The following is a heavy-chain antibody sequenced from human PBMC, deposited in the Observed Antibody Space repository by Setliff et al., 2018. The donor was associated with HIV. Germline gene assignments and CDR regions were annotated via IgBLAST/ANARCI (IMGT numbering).Heavy chain of an antibody. CDR3: ARGRSGYDWGGFDY. CDR1: GGSISSDTYY. D-gene: IGHD5-12*01. Sequence: ASETLSLTCTVSGGSISSDTYYWSWIRQPAGKGLEWIGLIYTSGSTNYNPSLKSRVTISLDTSKNQFSLKLSSVTAADTAVYYCARGRSGYDWGGFDYWGQGTLVTVSS. CDR2: IYTSGST. J-gene: IGHJ4*02. V-gene: IGHV4-61*02.